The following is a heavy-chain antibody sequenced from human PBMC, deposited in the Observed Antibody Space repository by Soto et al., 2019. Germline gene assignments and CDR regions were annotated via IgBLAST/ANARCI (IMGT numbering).Heavy chain of an antibody. V-gene: IGHV4-61*01. CDR2: KPYTGSP. CDR1: GDSVSRGSYH. Sequence: SETLSLTCSISGDSVSRGSYHWSWIRQPPGKGLEWIGFKPYTGSPDYNPSLKSRVVISIDRSKNQFSLKLSSVTATDTAVYFCAKVGWGGDSWGQGTLVTVSS. D-gene: IGHD7-27*01. CDR3: AKVGWGGDS. J-gene: IGHJ4*02.